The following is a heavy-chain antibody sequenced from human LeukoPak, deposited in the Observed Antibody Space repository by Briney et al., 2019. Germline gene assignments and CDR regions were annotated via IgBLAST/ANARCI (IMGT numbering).Heavy chain of an antibody. J-gene: IGHJ4*02. Sequence: GGSLRLSCAPSGFTFSNYWMSWVRQAPGKGLEWVANIKQDGSEKYYVDSVKGRFTISRDNAKKSLYLQMNSLRAEDTAVYYCARDSSPGYYDYVWGTYPRYWGQGTLVTVSS. V-gene: IGHV3-7*05. D-gene: IGHD3-16*02. CDR2: IKQDGSEK. CDR3: ARDSSPGYYDYVWGTYPRY. CDR1: GFTFSNYW.